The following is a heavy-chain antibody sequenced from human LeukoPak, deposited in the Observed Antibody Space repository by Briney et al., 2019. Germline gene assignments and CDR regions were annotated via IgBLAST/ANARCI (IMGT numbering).Heavy chain of an antibody. J-gene: IGHJ4*02. D-gene: IGHD5-24*01. CDR2: VNTDGRST. CDR1: GFTFSSYW. Sequence: PGGSLRLSCAASGFTFSSYWMHWVRQVPGKGLVWVSRVNTDGRSTSYPDSVEGRFTISRDNAKNTLYLQMNSLRAEDTAVYYCVRDVWGDRDGFFAYWGQGTLVTVSS. V-gene: IGHV3-74*01. CDR3: VRDVWGDRDGFFAY.